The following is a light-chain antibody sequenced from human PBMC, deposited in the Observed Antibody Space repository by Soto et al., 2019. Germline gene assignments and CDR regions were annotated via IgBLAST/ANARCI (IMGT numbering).Light chain of an antibody. CDR2: DVS. V-gene: IGLV2-14*01. Sequence: QSALTQPASVSGSPGQPITISCTGTSSDVGSFDSVAWYQHNPGKAPKLMIYDVSNRPSGVSSRFSGSKSGNTASLAITGLQAEDEADYYCQSYDSSLSGWMFGGGTKLTVL. CDR1: SSDVGSFDS. CDR3: QSYDSSLSGWM. J-gene: IGLJ3*02.